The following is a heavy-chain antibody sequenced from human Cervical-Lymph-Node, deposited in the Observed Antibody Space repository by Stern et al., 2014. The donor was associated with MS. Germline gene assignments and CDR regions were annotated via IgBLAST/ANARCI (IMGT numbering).Heavy chain of an antibody. CDR2: IMPILGTS. D-gene: IGHD1-26*01. V-gene: IGHV1-69*01. CDR3: ARHLGSHESGWFDP. Sequence: VQLVQSGAEVKKPGSSVKVSCQASGGTLISYPISWARQTPGQGLEWLGGIMPILGTSNYAHKFQGRVTITADESTTTIYMELRSLKSEDTAVYYCARHLGSHESGWFDPWGQGTLVTVSS. J-gene: IGHJ5*02. CDR1: GGTLISYP.